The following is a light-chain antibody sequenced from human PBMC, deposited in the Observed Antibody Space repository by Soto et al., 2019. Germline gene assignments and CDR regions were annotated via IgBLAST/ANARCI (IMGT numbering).Light chain of an antibody. V-gene: IGKV1-27*01. J-gene: IGKJ4*01. Sequence: DIQVTQYPSSLSASVGDRVTITCRASQGIKNYLAWYQQKPGEIPKLLIYAASTLESGIPPRFSGSGSGTDFTLTINKLPPEDVATYYWQRYYNAPFTFGGGTKVEIK. CDR2: AAS. CDR1: QGIKNY. CDR3: QRYYNAPFT.